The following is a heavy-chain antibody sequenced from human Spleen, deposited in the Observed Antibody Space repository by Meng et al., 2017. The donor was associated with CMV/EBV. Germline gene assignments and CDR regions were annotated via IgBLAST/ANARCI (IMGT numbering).Heavy chain of an antibody. D-gene: IGHD1-1*01. CDR3: AGPDDMGSSPHDPFDM. J-gene: IGHJ3*02. CDR2: IYYSGST. CDR1: GGSISSYY. V-gene: IGHV4-59*01. Sequence: SETLSLTCIVSGGSISSYYWSWIRQPPGKGLEWIGYIYYSGSTNYNPSLKGRVTISLDTSKNHFSLKLTSVTAADTAMYYCAGPDDMGSSPHDPFDMWGQGTMVTVSS.